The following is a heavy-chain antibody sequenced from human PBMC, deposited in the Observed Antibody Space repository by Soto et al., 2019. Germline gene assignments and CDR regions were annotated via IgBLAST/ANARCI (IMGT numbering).Heavy chain of an antibody. Sequence: PGGSLRLSCAASGFTFRRYSMNCVRQAPGKGLDWISYISASTTSIYYADSVQGRFTISRDNAKNSLFLQMNSLRVEDTARYYCAKHVVDRGADSWGQGTVVTVSS. CDR1: GFTFRRYS. CDR3: AKHVVDRGADS. CDR2: ISASTTSI. D-gene: IGHD3-16*02. J-gene: IGHJ4*02. V-gene: IGHV3-48*01.